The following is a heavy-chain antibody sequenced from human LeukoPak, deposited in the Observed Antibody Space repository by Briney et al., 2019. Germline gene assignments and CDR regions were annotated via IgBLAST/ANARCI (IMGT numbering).Heavy chain of an antibody. J-gene: IGHJ3*02. CDR3: ARAAGGPYYYDSSGYYWANDAFDI. Sequence: PSETLSLTCAVYGGSFSGYYWSWIRQPPGKGLEWIGEINHSGSTNYNPSLMSRVTISVDTSKNQFSLKLSSVTAADTAVYYCARAAGGPYYYDSSGYYWANDAFDIWGQGTMVTVSS. CDR2: INHSGST. D-gene: IGHD3-22*01. V-gene: IGHV4-34*01. CDR1: GGSFSGYY.